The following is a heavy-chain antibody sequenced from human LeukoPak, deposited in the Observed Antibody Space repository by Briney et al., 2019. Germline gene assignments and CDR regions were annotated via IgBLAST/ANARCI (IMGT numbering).Heavy chain of an antibody. CDR2: IYHSGST. CDR1: GGSISSSNW. Sequence: PSGTLSLTCAVSGGSISSSNWWSWVRQPPGKGLEWIGEIYHSGSTNYNPSLKSRVTISVDKSKNQFSLKLSSVTAADTAVYYCASLHGYYDSSGYSDYWGQGTLVTASS. D-gene: IGHD3-22*01. J-gene: IGHJ4*02. CDR3: ASLHGYYDSSGYSDY. V-gene: IGHV4-4*02.